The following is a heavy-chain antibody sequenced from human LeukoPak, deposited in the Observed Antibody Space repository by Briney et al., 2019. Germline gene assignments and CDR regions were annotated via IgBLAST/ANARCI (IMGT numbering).Heavy chain of an antibody. CDR3: AKGFYGSGSSDY. CDR2: ISGSGGTT. D-gene: IGHD3-10*01. CDR1: GFTISNCA. Sequence: GGSLRLSCAGSGFTISNCAMSWVRQAPGKGLEWVSSISGSGGTTYYADSVKGRFTISRDNSKKTLYLQMNSLRAEDTAVYHCAKGFYGSGSSDYWGQGTLVTVFS. J-gene: IGHJ4*02. V-gene: IGHV3-23*01.